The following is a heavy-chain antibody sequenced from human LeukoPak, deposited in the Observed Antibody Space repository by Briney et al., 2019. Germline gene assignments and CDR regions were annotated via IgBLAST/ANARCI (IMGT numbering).Heavy chain of an antibody. CDR1: GYTFTGYY. V-gene: IGHV1-2*02. J-gene: IGHJ4*02. Sequence: ASVKVSCKASGYTFTGYYMHWVRQAPGQGLEWMGWINPNSGGTNYAQKFQGRVSRTRDTSIRTACMELSRLRSDDTAVYYCARGGTSCPHYWGQGTLVTVSS. D-gene: IGHD2-2*01. CDR3: ARGGTSCPHY. CDR2: INPNSGGT.